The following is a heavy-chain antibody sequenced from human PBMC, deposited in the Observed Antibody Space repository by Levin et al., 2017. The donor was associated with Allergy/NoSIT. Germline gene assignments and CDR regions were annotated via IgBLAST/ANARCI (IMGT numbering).Heavy chain of an antibody. J-gene: IGHJ4*02. CDR2: INHSGST. V-gene: IGHV4-34*01. D-gene: IGHD5-18*01. CDR1: GGSFSGYY. CDR3: ARARGYSYGYDKYYFDY. Sequence: SETLSLTCAVYGGSFSGYYWSWIRQPPGKGLEWIGEINHSGSTNYNPSLKSRVTISVDTSKNQFSLKLSSVTAADTAVYYCARARGYSYGYDKYYFDYWGQGTLVTVSS.